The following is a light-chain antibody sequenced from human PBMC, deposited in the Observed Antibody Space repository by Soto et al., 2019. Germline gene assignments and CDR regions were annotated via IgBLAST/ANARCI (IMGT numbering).Light chain of an antibody. CDR1: QSVISHY. V-gene: IGKV3-15*01. CDR2: GAS. CDR3: QQYTAWPPWT. Sequence: EIVLTQSPGTLSLSPGERATLSCRASQSVISHYLAWYQQKPGQAPRLLIYGASARATGIPARFSGSGSGTEFTLTINSLQSEDFAVYYCQQYTAWPPWTFGQGTKVDI. J-gene: IGKJ1*01.